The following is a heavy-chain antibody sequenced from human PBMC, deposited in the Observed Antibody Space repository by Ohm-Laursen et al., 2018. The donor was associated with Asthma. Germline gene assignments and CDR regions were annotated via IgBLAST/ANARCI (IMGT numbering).Heavy chain of an antibody. V-gene: IGHV3-30-3*01. CDR3: ARIGPEWELPGREYSLIH. CDR1: GFNFSSYA. Sequence: SLRLSCAASGFNFSSYAMHWVRQAPGKGLEWVAVMSYDGSNKYHADSVKGRFTISRDNAKNLVYLQMDGLRVDDTALYYCARIGPEWELPGREYSLIHWGQGTLVTVSS. J-gene: IGHJ1*01. D-gene: IGHD1-26*01. CDR2: MSYDGSNK.